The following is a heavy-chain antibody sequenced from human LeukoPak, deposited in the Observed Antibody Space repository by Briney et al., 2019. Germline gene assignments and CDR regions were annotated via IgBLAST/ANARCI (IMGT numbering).Heavy chain of an antibody. V-gene: IGHV3-66*02. Sequence: GGSLRLSCAASGFTFSSNYMSWVRQAPGKGLEWVSVIYSGGSTYYSDSVKGRFTISRDNSKNTLYLQMNSLRAEDTAVYYCARDKGWALGMDVWGQGTTVTVPS. J-gene: IGHJ6*02. D-gene: IGHD6-19*01. CDR1: GFTFSSNY. CDR3: ARDKGWALGMDV. CDR2: IYSGGST.